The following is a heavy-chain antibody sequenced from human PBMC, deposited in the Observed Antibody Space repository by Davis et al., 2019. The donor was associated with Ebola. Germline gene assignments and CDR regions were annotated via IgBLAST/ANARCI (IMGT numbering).Heavy chain of an antibody. D-gene: IGHD6-19*01. CDR1: GFTFDDYG. J-gene: IGHJ4*02. CDR2: INWNGGST. V-gene: IGHV3-20*04. CDR3: ARGNSSGSDY. Sequence: GESLKISCAASGFTFDDYGMSWVRQAPGKGLEWVSGINWNGGSTGYADSVKGRFTISRDNAKNSLYLQMNSLRAEDTALYYCARGNSSGSDYWGQGTLVTVSS.